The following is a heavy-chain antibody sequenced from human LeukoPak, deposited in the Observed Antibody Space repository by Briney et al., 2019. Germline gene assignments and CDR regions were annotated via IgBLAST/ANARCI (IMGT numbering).Heavy chain of an antibody. V-gene: IGHV4-34*01. J-gene: IGHJ5*02. CDR1: GFTFSSYA. D-gene: IGHD6-13*01. CDR2: INHSGST. Sequence: PGGSLRLPCAASGFTFSSYAMSWVRQAPGKGLEWIGEINHSGSTNYNPSLKNRVTISVDTSKNQFSLKLSAVTAADTAVYYCARAGGSSWYDLFDPWGQGTLVTVSS. CDR3: ARAGGSSWYDLFDP.